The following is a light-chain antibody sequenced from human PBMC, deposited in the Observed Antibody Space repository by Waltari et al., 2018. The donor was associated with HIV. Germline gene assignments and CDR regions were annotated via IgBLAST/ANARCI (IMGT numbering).Light chain of an antibody. CDR1: SSDIGGYKY. CDR2: DVS. CDR3: SSYSTTNTYVV. J-gene: IGLJ2*01. Sequence: QSALTQPASVSGFPRQSITISCTGSSSDIGGYKYVSWYQSYPGKAPKLIIYDVSSRPSGVSDRFSGSKSGNTASLTISGLQTDDESIYFCSSYSTTNTYVVFGGGTKVTVL. V-gene: IGLV2-14*01.